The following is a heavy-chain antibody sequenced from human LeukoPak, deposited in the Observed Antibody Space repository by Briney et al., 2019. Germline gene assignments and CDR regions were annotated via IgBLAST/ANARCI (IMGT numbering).Heavy chain of an antibody. CDR1: GFTFSSYS. V-gene: IGHV3-21*01. D-gene: IGHD3-3*01. CDR2: ISSSRSYI. J-gene: IGHJ5*02. Sequence: GGSLRPSCAASGFTFSSYSMNWVRQAPGKGLEWVSSISSSRSYIYYADSVKGRFTISRDNANNSLYLQMNGLRAEDTAVYYCVVITIFGVARENWFDPWGQGTLVTVSP. CDR3: VVITIFGVARENWFDP.